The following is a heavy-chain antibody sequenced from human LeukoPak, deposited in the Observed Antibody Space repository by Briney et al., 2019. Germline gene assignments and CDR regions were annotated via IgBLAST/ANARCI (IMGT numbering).Heavy chain of an antibody. D-gene: IGHD3-22*01. CDR2: IYSGGST. CDR3: ARRGDSSGYYFDY. J-gene: IGHJ4*02. Sequence: GGSLRLSCAASGFTVSSNYMSWVRQAPGKGLEWVSVIYSGGSTYYADSVKGRFTISRDNSKSTLYIQMNSLRAEDTALYYCARRGDSSGYYFDYWGQGTLVTVSS. V-gene: IGHV3-53*01. CDR1: GFTVSSNY.